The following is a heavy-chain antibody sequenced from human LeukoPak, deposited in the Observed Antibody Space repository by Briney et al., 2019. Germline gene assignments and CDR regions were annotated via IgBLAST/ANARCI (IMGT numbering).Heavy chain of an antibody. CDR1: GGSISSYY. CDR2: IYYSGST. Sequence: ASETLSLTCTVSGGSISSYYWSWIRQPPGKGLEWIGYIYYSGSTNYNPSSKSRVTISVDTSKTQFSLKLSSVTAADTAVYYCARAIVVPAAMVNWFDPWGQGTLVTVSS. CDR3: ARAIVVPAAMVNWFDP. J-gene: IGHJ5*02. D-gene: IGHD2-2*01. V-gene: IGHV4-59*01.